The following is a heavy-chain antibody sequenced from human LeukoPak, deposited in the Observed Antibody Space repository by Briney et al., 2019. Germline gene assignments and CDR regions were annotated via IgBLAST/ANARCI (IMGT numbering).Heavy chain of an antibody. CDR3: ARRAVAYYYYYYMDV. CDR1: GYTFTSYD. D-gene: IGHD6-19*01. J-gene: IGHJ6*03. CDR2: MNPNSGNT. V-gene: IGHV1-8*03. Sequence: ASVKVSCKASGYTFTSYDINWVRQATGQGLEWMGWMNPNSGNTGYAQKFQGRVTITRNTSISTAYMDLSSLRSDDTAVYYCARRAVAYYYYYYMDVWGKGTTVAVSS.